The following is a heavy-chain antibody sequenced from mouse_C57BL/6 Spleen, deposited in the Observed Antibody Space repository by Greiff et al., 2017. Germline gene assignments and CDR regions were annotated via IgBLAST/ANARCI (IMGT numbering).Heavy chain of an antibody. CDR1: GFSFNTYA. CDR3: VRHRDYAMDY. Sequence: EVQLVESGGGLVQPKGSLKLSCAASGFSFNTYAMNWVRQAPGKGLEWVARIRSKSNNYATSYADSVKDRFTISRDDSESMLYLQMNNLKTEGKAMYYCVRHRDYAMDYWGQGTSVTVSS. V-gene: IGHV10-1*01. CDR2: IRSKSNNYAT. J-gene: IGHJ4*01. D-gene: IGHD3-3*01.